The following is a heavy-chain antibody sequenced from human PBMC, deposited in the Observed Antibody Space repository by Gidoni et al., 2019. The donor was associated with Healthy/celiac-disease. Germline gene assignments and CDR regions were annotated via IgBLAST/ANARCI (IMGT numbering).Heavy chain of an antibody. CDR3: ARDGGRGPTYFDY. CDR2: IKQDGSEK. CDR1: GFTFSSYW. J-gene: IGHJ4*02. Sequence: EVQLVESGGGLVQPGGSRRLSCADSGFTFSSYWMSGVCQAPGKGLGWLANIKQDGSEKYYVDSVKGRFTISRDNAKNSLYLQMNSLRAEDTAVYYCARDGGRGPTYFDYWGQGTLVTVSS. D-gene: IGHD3-10*01. V-gene: IGHV3-7*03.